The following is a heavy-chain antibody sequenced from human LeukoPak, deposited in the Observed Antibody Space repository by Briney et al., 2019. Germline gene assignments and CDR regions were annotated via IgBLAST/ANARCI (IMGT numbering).Heavy chain of an antibody. Sequence: GGSLRLSCAASGFTFSSYVTYWVRQAPGKGLEWVARMSYDGSNKYYADSVKGRFTISRDNSKNTLYLQMNSLRVEDTAVYYCAASPSVAGSDYWGQGTLVTVSS. J-gene: IGHJ4*02. V-gene: IGHV3-30*03. CDR2: MSYDGSNK. CDR3: AASPSVAGSDY. D-gene: IGHD6-19*01. CDR1: GFTFSSYV.